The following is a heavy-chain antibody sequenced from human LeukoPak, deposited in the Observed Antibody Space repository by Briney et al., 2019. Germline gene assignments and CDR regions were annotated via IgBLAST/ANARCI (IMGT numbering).Heavy chain of an antibody. CDR1: GGSISTYY. V-gene: IGHV4-59*01. CDR3: VRSPQLDP. CDR2: IQNSVTSY. J-gene: IGHJ5*02. Sequence: PSETLSLTCTVSGGSISTYYWSWVRQPPGKGLEWIGYIQNSVTSYTDNPSLQSRVTISVDTSKNQFSLRVTSVAAAGTAVYYCVRSPQLDPWGQGTLVTVSS.